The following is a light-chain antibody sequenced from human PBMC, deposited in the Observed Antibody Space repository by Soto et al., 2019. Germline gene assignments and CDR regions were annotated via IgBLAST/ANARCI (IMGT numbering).Light chain of an antibody. CDR3: KQADTFPIT. CDR2: SAS. J-gene: IGKJ5*01. CDR1: QGISRS. V-gene: IGKV1D-12*01. Sequence: DIQMTQSPSSVSASVGDRVTITCQASQGISRSLAWYQQKPGKAHKLLIYSASSLQSGVQSRFSGSGFGTDFTLTIRSLQPEDFATYYCKQADTFPITVGQGTRLEIK.